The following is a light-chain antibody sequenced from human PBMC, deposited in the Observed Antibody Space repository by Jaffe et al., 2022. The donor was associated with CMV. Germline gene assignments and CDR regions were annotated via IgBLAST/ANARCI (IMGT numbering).Light chain of an antibody. CDR2: DDT. CDR1: SSNIGNNN. Sequence: QSVLTQPPSVSAAPGQKVTISCSGSSSNIGNNNVTWYQQFPGTAPKVLIYDDTERPSGIPERMSGSKSGTSATLGITGLQTGDEADYYCGTWDSSLSVGVFGGGTKLIVL. V-gene: IGLV1-51*01. J-gene: IGLJ3*02. CDR3: GTWDSSLSVGV.